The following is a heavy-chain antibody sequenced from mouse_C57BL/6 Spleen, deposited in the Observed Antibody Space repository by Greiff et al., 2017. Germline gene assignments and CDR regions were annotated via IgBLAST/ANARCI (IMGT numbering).Heavy chain of an antibody. D-gene: IGHD1-1*01. CDR1: GYTFTSYW. CDR2: IDPSDSYT. J-gene: IGHJ4*01. V-gene: IGHV1-50*01. Sequence: VQLQQPGAELVKPGASVKLSCKASGYTFTSYWMQWVKQRPGQGLEWIGEIDPSDSYTNYNQKFNGKATLTVDTSSSTAYMHLSSLTSEDSAVYYCARSVTTVFMDYWGQGTSVTVSS. CDR3: ARSVTTVFMDY.